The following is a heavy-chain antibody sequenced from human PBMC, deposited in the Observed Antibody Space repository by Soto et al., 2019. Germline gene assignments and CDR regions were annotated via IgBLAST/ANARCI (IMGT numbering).Heavy chain of an antibody. J-gene: IGHJ6*02. D-gene: IGHD2-21*01. V-gene: IGHV2-5*02. CDR2: LYWDDDK. Sequence: QITLKESGPTLVKPTQTLTLTCTFSGFSLSTTGVGVGWIRQPPGKALEWLALLYWDDDKRYNPSLKSRLTITKDTSKNQVVLTMTHMDPVDTATYYCVQSRCGGDCLQSYSSHSYYGLDVWGQGTTVTVSS. CDR1: GFSLSTTGVG. CDR3: VQSRCGGDCLQSYSSHSYYGLDV.